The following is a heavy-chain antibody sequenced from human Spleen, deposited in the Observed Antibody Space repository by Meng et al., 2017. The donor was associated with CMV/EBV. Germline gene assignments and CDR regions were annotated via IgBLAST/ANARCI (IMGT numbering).Heavy chain of an antibody. Sequence: SETLSLTCSVSGGPISSGAYYWSWIRQPPGKGLEWIGYIYYTGNTNYHPSLKSRLTISTDTSKNHFSLGLTSVTAADTAVYYCARERVRAPDYGMDVWGQGTTVTVSS. CDR1: GGPISSGAYY. CDR3: ARERVRAPDYGMDV. CDR2: IYYTGNT. V-gene: IGHV4-30-4*01. J-gene: IGHJ6*02.